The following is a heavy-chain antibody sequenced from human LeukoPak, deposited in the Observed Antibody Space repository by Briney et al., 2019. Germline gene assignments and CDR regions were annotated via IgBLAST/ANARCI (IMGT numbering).Heavy chain of an antibody. V-gene: IGHV3-11*01. CDR2: IRSSGRGSTL. D-gene: IGHD3-10*01. CDR1: GFTLSDYY. CDR3: ARKVSASDH. J-gene: IGHJ4*02. Sequence: GGSLRLSCAASGFTLSDYYMSWIRQAPGKGLEWVSYIRSSGRGSTLYYADSVKGRFTISRDSAKNSLYLQMNNLGAEDTALYYCARKVSASDHWGQGTLVTVSS.